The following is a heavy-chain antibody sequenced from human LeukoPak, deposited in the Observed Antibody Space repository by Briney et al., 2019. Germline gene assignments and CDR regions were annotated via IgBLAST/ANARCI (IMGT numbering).Heavy chain of an antibody. CDR1: GFTFSNAW. D-gene: IGHD2-2*01. CDR2: IRNDGGNK. Sequence: SGGSLRLSCAASGFTFSNAWMSWVRQAPGKGLEWVAFIRNDGGNKYYADSVKGRFTISRDNSRKTLYLQMNSLRAEDAAVYYCVKEVGGYYMDVWGKGTTVTISS. V-gene: IGHV3-30*02. CDR3: VKEVGGYYMDV. J-gene: IGHJ6*03.